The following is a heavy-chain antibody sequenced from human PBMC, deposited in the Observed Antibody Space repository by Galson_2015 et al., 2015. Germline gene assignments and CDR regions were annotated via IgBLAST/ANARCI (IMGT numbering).Heavy chain of an antibody. Sequence: SLRLSCAASGFTLSSYWMSWVRQAPGKGLEWVANIRQDGSEEYYVDSVKGRFTISRDNAKNSLYLQKNSLRAEDTAVYYCARDPGFREIPFDYWGQGTLVTVSS. V-gene: IGHV3-7*01. CDR3: ARDPGFREIPFDY. CDR1: GFTLSSYW. CDR2: IRQDGSEE. D-gene: IGHD1-26*01. J-gene: IGHJ4*02.